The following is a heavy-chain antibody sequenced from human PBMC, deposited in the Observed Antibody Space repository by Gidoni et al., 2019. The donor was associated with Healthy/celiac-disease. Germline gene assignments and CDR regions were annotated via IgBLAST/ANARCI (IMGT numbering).Heavy chain of an antibody. V-gene: IGHV3-23*04. CDR2: ISGSGVST. Sequence: EVQLVESGGGLVQPGGSLRLSCAASGFTFSSYAMSWVRQAPGKGLEWVSAISGSGVSTYYADSVKGRFTISRDNSKNTLYLQMNSLRAEDTAVYYCAKSGPPFDCLFHSHFDYWGQGTLVTVSS. D-gene: IGHD3-9*01. J-gene: IGHJ4*02. CDR3: AKSGPPFDCLFHSHFDY. CDR1: GFTFSSYA.